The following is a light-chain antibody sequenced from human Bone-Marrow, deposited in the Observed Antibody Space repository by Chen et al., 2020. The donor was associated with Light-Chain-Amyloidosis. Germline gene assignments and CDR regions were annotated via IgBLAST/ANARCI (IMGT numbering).Light chain of an antibody. J-gene: IGLJ2*01. CDR1: SSDVGSYNL. Sequence: QSALTQPASVSGSPGQSLTISCTGPSSDVGSYNLVSWYQQHPGKAPKLMIYEGSKRPSGVSNRFSGSKSGNTASLTISGLQAEDEADYYCCSYAGSSTPHVVFGGGTKLTVL. CDR3: CSYAGSSTPHVV. CDR2: EGS. V-gene: IGLV2-23*01.